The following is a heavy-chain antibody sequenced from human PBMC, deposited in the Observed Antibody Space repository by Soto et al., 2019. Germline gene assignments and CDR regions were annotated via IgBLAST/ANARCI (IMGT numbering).Heavy chain of an antibody. Sequence: EVQLVESGGGLVKPGGSLRLSCAASGFTFSSYSMNWVRQAPGKGLEWVSSLSSSSSYIYYADSVKGRFTISRDNAKNSLYLQMNSLRAEDTAVYYCARDPAPSDYWGQGTLVTVSS. CDR1: GFTFSSYS. J-gene: IGHJ4*02. CDR3: ARDPAPSDY. V-gene: IGHV3-21*01. CDR2: LSSSSSYI.